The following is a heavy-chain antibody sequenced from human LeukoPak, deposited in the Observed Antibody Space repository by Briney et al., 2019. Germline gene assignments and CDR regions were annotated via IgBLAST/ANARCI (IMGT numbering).Heavy chain of an antibody. Sequence: SQTLSLTCAIFGDGVSSNSAAWNWIRQSPPRGLEGLGRTYYKSKWYNDYAVSVKGRITINADTSKNQFSLQLNSVTPEDAAVYYCARSIVVVPPARPFDYWGQGTLVTVSS. CDR3: ARSIVVVPPARPFDY. V-gene: IGHV6-1*01. J-gene: IGHJ4*02. CDR2: TYYKSKWYN. CDR1: GDGVSSNSAA. D-gene: IGHD2-2*01.